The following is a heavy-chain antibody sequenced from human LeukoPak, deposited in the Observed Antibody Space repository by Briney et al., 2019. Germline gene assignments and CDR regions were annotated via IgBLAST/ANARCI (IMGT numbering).Heavy chain of an antibody. D-gene: IGHD5-18*01. J-gene: IGHJ4*02. CDR1: GYTFTGYY. V-gene: IGHV1-2*02. CDR3: ARDPLDLEQLWLRGFVY. CDR2: INPNSGGT. Sequence: ASVKVSCKASGYTFTGYYMHWVRQASGQGLEWMGWINPNSGGTNYAQKFQGRVTMTRDTSISTAYMELSRLRSDDTAVYYCARDPLDLEQLWLRGFVYWGQGTLVTVSS.